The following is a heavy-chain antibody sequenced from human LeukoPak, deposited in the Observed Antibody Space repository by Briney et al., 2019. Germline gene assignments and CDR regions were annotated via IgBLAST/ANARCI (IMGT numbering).Heavy chain of an antibody. V-gene: IGHV3-33*08. CDR3: ARDRLIAAAGNGLDY. D-gene: IGHD6-13*01. J-gene: IGHJ4*02. CDR2: IWYDGSNK. CDR1: GFTFSSYW. Sequence: GGSLRLSCAASGFTFSSYWMSWVRQAPGKGLEWVAVIWYDGSNKYYADSVKGRFTISRDNSKNTLYLQMNSLRAEDTAVYYCARDRLIAAAGNGLDYWGQGTLVTVSS.